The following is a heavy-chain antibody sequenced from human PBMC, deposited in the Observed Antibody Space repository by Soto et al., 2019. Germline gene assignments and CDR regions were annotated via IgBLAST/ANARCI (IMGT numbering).Heavy chain of an antibody. D-gene: IGHD5-12*01. J-gene: IGHJ4*02. CDR2: IKHSGST. Sequence: QVQLQQWGAGLLKPSETLSLTCAVYGGSFRGYSWSWIRQPPGKGLEWIGEIKHSGSTNYNPSLKIRVTISVDTSKNQFSLKLSSVTAADTAVYYCARGVGGYNSHFDYGGQGTLVTFSS. V-gene: IGHV4-34*01. CDR1: GGSFRGYS. CDR3: ARGVGGYNSHFDY.